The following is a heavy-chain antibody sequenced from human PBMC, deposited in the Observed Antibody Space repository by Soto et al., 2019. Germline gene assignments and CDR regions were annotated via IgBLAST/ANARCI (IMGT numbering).Heavy chain of an antibody. V-gene: IGHV4-39*01. CDR3: ARHGHSSGWFFFDS. CDR1: GDSISGSSYH. D-gene: IGHD6-19*01. J-gene: IGHJ4*02. Sequence: SETLSLTCSVSGDSISGSSYHWGWIRQPPGKGLEWIGSIHHSGSTYYNPSLRSRATISVDPPKNQFSLNLRSVTATDTAVFYCARHGHSSGWFFFDSWGQGTLVTVSS. CDR2: IHHSGST.